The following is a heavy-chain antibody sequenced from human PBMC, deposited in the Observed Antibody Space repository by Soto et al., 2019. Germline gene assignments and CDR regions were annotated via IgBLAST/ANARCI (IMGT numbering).Heavy chain of an antibody. CDR2: ISPKSGNI. Sequence: GASVKVSCKTSGYTFTRNGISWVRQAPGQGLEWMGWISPKSGNIKYAQKLQGRVIMTTDTSTSTAYMELRSLRSDDTAVYYRVKDRDSNSWPSRDVWGPGTTVTVSS. J-gene: IGHJ6*02. CDR3: VKDRDSNSWPSRDV. CDR1: GYTFTRNG. V-gene: IGHV1-18*01. D-gene: IGHD3-22*01.